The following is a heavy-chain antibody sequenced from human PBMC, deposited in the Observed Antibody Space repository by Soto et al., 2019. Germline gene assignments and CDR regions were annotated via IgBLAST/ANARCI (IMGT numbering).Heavy chain of an antibody. D-gene: IGHD3-10*01. J-gene: IGHJ5*02. V-gene: IGHV1-8*01. Sequence: GASVKVSCKASGYTFTNNDVSWVRQATGQGLEWMGWMNPGSGDTGYAQKFQGRVTMTRDISIATAYMELNSLTSEDTALCCGATMESLGSLNGIDPWGQGTTVTVSS. CDR2: MNPGSGDT. CDR1: GYTFTNND. CDR3: ATMESLGSLNGIDP.